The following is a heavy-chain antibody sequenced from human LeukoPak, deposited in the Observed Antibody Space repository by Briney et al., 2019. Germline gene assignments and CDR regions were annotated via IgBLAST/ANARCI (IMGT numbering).Heavy chain of an antibody. D-gene: IGHD4-17*01. CDR3: ARDSRHDYGDYRVLGAFDI. V-gene: IGHV4-30-2*05. Sequence: PSETLSLTCAVSGGSISSGGYSWSWIRQPPGKGLEWIGYIYHSGSTYYNPSLKSRVTISVDTSKNQFSLKLSSVTAADTAVYYCARDSRHDYGDYRVLGAFDIWGQGTMVTVSS. CDR1: GGSISSGGYS. CDR2: IYHSGST. J-gene: IGHJ3*02.